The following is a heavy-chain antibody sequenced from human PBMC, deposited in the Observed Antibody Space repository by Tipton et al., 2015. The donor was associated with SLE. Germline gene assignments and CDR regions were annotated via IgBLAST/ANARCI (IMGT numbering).Heavy chain of an antibody. CDR2: IYHTGRT. J-gene: IGHJ4*02. V-gene: IGHV4-59*12. CDR3: ARVGDVNVVPSRYDRHFDY. Sequence: TLSLTCTVSGGSISGYYWSWIRQPPGKGLDWIGYIYHTGRTNYKPSLKSRVIITVDKSKNQFSLNLSSVTAADTAVYYCARVGDVNVVPSRYDRHFDYWGQGFLVTVSS. D-gene: IGHD2-21*02. CDR1: GGSISGYY.